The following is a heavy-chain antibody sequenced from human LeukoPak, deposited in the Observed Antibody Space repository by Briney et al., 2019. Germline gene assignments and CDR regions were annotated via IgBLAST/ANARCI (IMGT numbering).Heavy chain of an antibody. V-gene: IGHV3-48*04. CDR1: GFTFSSYA. D-gene: IGHD5-12*01. Sequence: GGSLRLSCAASGFTFSSYAMSWARQAPGKGLEWVSYISRSSSTIYYADSVKGRFTISRDNAKHSLYLQMHNLRAEDTAVYYCARDRSGYDYVAYYYGMDVWGQGTTVTVSS. CDR2: ISRSSSTI. CDR3: ARDRSGYDYVAYYYGMDV. J-gene: IGHJ6*02.